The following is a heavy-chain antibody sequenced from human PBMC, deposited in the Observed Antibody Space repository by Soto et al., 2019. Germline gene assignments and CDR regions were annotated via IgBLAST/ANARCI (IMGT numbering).Heavy chain of an antibody. D-gene: IGHD4-17*01. V-gene: IGHV1-69*02. CDR3: ARRLYGDGDY. CDR2: IIPVLGIA. J-gene: IGHJ4*02. CDR1: GGTFSSYT. Sequence: QVQLVQSGAEVKKPGSSVKVSCKASGGTFSSYTISWVRQAPGQGLEWMGNIIPVLGIANYAQKFQGRVTFTADRSTSTAYMELSSLRSEDTAVYYCARRLYGDGDYGGQGTLVTVSS.